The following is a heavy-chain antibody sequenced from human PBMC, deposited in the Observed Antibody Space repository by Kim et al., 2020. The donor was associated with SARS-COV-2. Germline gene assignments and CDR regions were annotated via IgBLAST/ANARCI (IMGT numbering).Heavy chain of an antibody. CDR1: GYSFTSYW. J-gene: IGHJ6*02. D-gene: IGHD3-10*01. Sequence: GESLKISCKGSGYSFTSYWISWVRQMPGKGLEWMGRIDPSDSYTNYSPSFQGHVTISADKSISTAYLQWSSLKASDTAMYYCARHEAFRDYYGSGSYLYYGLDVWGQGTTVTVSS. CDR2: IDPSDSYT. V-gene: IGHV5-10-1*01. CDR3: ARHEAFRDYYGSGSYLYYGLDV.